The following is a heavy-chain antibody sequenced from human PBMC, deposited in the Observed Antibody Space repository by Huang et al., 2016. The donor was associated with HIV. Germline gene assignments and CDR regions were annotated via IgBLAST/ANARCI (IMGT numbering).Heavy chain of an antibody. CDR1: GFTFGSFG. D-gene: IGHD3-3*01. CDR3: AKDLTYTFGRHFDY. J-gene: IGHJ4*02. V-gene: IGHV3-30*02. Sequence: QVQLVESGGGVVQPGGSLRLSCTASGFTFGSFGMHWVRKAPGKGLEGVACIRYDGNNYYYPDSVRGRFTISRDNSKDTLYLQMNRLRPDDSAVYYCAKDLTYTFGRHFDYWGRGTLVTVSS. CDR2: IRYDGNNY.